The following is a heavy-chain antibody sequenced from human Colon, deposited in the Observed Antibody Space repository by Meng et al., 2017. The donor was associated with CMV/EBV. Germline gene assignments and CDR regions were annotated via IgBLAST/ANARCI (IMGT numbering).Heavy chain of an antibody. CDR2: ISYSGNA. Sequence: SETLSLTCSVSGGSVTSGSYYWTWIRQPPGEGLEWIGYISYSGNANYNPSLKSRLTIDVDTSRNQFSLKLTSVSAADTAMYYCAREASGWSTGIDSWGQGTLVTVSS. CDR3: AREASGWSTGIDS. V-gene: IGHV4-61*01. J-gene: IGHJ4*02. CDR1: GGSVTSGSYY. D-gene: IGHD6-19*01.